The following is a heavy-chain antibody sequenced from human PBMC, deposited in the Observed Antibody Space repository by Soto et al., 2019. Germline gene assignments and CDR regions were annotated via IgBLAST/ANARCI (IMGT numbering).Heavy chain of an antibody. CDR1: GASINSDGYY. CDR3: ARWRSVTWSCDH. CDR2: IYYSGTT. J-gene: IGHJ4*02. D-gene: IGHD2-8*02. V-gene: IGHV4-31*11. Sequence: QVQLQESGPGLVIPSQTLSLTCAVSGASINSDGYYWSWIRQPPGKGLEWIGSIYYSGTTYYNSSLKSRAAISVETSQNLFSLKLASATAADTALYYCARWRSVTWSCDHWGQGTLVAVSS.